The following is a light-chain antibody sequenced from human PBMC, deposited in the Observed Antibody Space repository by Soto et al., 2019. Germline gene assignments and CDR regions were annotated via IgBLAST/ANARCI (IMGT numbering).Light chain of an antibody. J-gene: IGKJ5*01. CDR3: QQTYSTPVT. V-gene: IGKV1-39*01. CDR2: AAS. Sequence: DMQMTHSPSSLSASVGNIVTITCLASQSISTYLNWYQQKPGRAPKLLIYAASSLQSGVPSRFSGSGSGTDFTLTINSLQPEDFATYYCQQTYSTPVTFGQGTRLEIK. CDR1: QSISTY.